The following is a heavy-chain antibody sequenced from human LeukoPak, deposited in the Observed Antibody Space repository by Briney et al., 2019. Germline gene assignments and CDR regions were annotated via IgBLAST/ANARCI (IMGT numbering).Heavy chain of an antibody. J-gene: IGHJ5*02. Sequence: KPSETLSLTCVVSGYSISSGYYWGWIRQPPGKGLEWIATIHHSGSTYYSPSLKSRVTISVDTSKNQFSLKLSSVTAADTAVYYCARLRDLYSCFDPWGQGTLVIVSS. D-gene: IGHD2-8*01. CDR1: GYSISSGYY. CDR2: IHHSGST. CDR3: ARLRDLYSCFDP. V-gene: IGHV4-38-2*01.